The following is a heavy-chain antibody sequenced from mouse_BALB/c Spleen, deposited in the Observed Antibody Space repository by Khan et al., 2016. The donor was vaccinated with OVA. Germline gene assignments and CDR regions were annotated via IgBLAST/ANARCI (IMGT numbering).Heavy chain of an antibody. CDR3: ARVDTTSLDY. V-gene: IGHV1-77*01. J-gene: IGHJ2*01. Sequence: QVRLQQSGTELTRPGASVKLSCKASGYTFTDYYITWVKQRTGQGLEWIGEIYPGSGNTYYNEKFKGKATLTADTSSNTAYMQLSSLTSEDSAVYFCARVDTTSLDYWGQGTTRTVSS. CDR2: IYPGSGNT. D-gene: IGHD2-3*01. CDR1: GYTFTDYY.